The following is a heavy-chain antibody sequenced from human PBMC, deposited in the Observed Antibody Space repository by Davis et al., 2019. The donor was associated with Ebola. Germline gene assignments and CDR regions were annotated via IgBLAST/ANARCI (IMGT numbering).Heavy chain of an antibody. D-gene: IGHD3-10*01. J-gene: IGHJ4*02. CDR2: LGDGGGRI. V-gene: IGHV3-23*01. CDR1: GFTFRFFA. Sequence: GESLKISCAASGFTFRFFAMGWVRQAPGKGLEWVSTLGDGGGRISYADSVKGRFTISRDKSKNTLYLQMSGLRVEDTAVYYCATDMWFGESLSWGHFDFWDQGTLVTVSS. CDR3: ATDMWFGESLSWGHFDF.